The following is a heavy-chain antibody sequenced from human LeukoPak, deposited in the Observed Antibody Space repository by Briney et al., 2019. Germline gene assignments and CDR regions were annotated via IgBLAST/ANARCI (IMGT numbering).Heavy chain of an antibody. J-gene: IGHJ4*02. CDR3: ARVLVVVPAADGDYFDY. CDR2: IKQDGSEK. V-gene: IGHV3-7*01. Sequence: GGSLRLSCAASGFTFSSYWMSWVRQAPGKGREWVANIKQDGSEKYYVDSVKGRFTISRDNAKNSLYLQMNSLRAEGTAVYYCARVLVVVPAADGDYFDYWGQGTLVTVSS. D-gene: IGHD2-2*01. CDR1: GFTFSSYW.